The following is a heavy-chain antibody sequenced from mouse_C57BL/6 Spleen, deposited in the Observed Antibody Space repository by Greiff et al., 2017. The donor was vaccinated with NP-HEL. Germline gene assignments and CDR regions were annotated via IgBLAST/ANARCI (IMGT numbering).Heavy chain of an antibody. CDR3: ARGGLDFYYAMDY. J-gene: IGHJ4*01. CDR1: GFTFSDYY. V-gene: IGHV5-16*01. Sequence: EVKLVESEGGLVQPGSSMKLSCTASGFTFSDYYMAWVRQVPEKGLEWVANINYDGSSTYYLDSLKSRFIISRDNAKNILYLQMSSLKSEDTATYYCARGGLDFYYAMDYWGQGTSVTVSS. CDR2: INYDGSST. D-gene: IGHD3-3*01.